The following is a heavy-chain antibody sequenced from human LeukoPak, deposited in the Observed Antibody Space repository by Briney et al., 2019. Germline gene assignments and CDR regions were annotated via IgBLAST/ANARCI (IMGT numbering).Heavy chain of an antibody. V-gene: IGHV3-33*07. CDR3: ARVDSGSYYSIDN. Sequence: GSLRLSRAAPGFTFSRYGMNWVRQAPGKGLEWAAVIWYDGSKKYYAESVEGRFTISRDNSKNTLYLEMNSLRAEDTAVYYCARVDSGSYYSIDNWGQGTLVTVSS. J-gene: IGHJ4*02. D-gene: IGHD3-10*01. CDR2: IWYDGSKK. CDR1: GFTFSRYG.